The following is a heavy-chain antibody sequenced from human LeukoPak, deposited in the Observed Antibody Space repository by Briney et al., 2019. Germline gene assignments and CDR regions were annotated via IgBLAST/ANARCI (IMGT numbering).Heavy chain of an antibody. V-gene: IGHV4-39*07. J-gene: IGHJ3*02. CDR1: GGSISSSSYY. D-gene: IGHD2-8*01. CDR3: ARDQDLYGPYAFDI. CDR2: IYYSGST. Sequence: SETLSLTCTVSGGSISSSSYYWGWIRQPPGKGLEWIGSIYYSGSTYYNPSLKSRVTISVDTSKNQFSLKLSSMTAAGTAVYYCARDQDLYGPYAFDIWGQGTMVTVSS.